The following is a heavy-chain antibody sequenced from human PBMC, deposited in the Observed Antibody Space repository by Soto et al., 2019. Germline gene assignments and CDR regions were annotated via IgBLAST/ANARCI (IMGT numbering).Heavy chain of an antibody. D-gene: IGHD6-13*01. CDR2: IYYSGST. CDR1: GGSISSGDYY. Sequence: QVQLQESGPGLVKPSQTLSLTCTVSGGSISSGDYYWSWIRQPPGKGLEWIGSIYYSGSTYYNPSLKXRXTXSXXTSKHQSSLKLNSATAADTAVYYCASRHSSPYFDYWGQGTLVTVSS. V-gene: IGHV4-30-4*01. J-gene: IGHJ4*02. CDR3: ASRHSSPYFDY.